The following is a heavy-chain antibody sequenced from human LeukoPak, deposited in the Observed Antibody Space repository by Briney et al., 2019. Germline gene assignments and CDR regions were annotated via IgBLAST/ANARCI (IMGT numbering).Heavy chain of an antibody. J-gene: IGHJ4*02. Sequence: GGSLRLSCAASAFTFSGYVMSWVRQAPGKGLEWVSSISGGGTTTYYADSVKGRFTISRDTSKTTLYLQMNSLSAEDTAAYYCAKGSNNWNYAYFDNWGQGTLVTVSS. CDR1: AFTFSGYV. CDR3: AKGSNNWNYAYFDN. CDR2: ISGGGTTT. D-gene: IGHD1-7*01. V-gene: IGHV3-23*01.